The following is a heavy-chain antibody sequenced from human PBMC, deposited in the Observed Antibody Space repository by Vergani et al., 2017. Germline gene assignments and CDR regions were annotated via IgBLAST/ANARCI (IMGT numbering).Heavy chain of an antibody. CDR3: ARAVVLVVPEGYHYYYYMDV. V-gene: IGHV4-59*01. J-gene: IGHJ6*03. D-gene: IGHD3-22*01. CDR1: GGSISSYY. Sequence: QVQLQESGPGLVKPSETLSLPCTVSGGSISSYYWSWIRQPPGKGLEWIGYIYYSGSTNYNPSLKSRVTISVDTSKNQFSLKLSSVTAADTAVYYCARAVVLVVPEGYHYYYYMDVWGKGTTVTVSS. CDR2: IYYSGST.